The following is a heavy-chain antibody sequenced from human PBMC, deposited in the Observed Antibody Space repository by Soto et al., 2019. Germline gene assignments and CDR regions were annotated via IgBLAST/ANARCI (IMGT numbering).Heavy chain of an antibody. J-gene: IGHJ4*02. Sequence: EVQLLESGGGLVQPGGSLRLSCVGSGFFFSSYTMTWVRQAPGKGLEWVSSFSATSENTYYADSVRGRFTISRDNSKNTRFLQMNSLTAEDTPMYYCAKARDQQWVRLPFDYWGQGTLVIVSS. CDR2: FSATSENT. CDR1: GFFFSSYT. V-gene: IGHV3-23*01. D-gene: IGHD6-19*01. CDR3: AKARDQQWVRLPFDY.